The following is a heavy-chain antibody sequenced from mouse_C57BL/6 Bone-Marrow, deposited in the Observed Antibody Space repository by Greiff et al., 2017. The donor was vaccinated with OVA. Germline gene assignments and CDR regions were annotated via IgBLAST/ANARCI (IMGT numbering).Heavy chain of an antibody. J-gene: IGHJ1*03. CDR3: ARAPFYYYGSSGYFDV. Sequence: VHLVESGPGLVQPSQSLSITCTVSGFSLTSYGVHWVRQSPGKGLEWLGVIWSGGSTDYNAAFISRLSISKDNSKSQVFFKMNSLQADDTAIYYCARAPFYYYGSSGYFDVWGTGTTVTVSS. V-gene: IGHV2-2*01. CDR1: GFSLTSYG. D-gene: IGHD1-1*01. CDR2: IWSGGST.